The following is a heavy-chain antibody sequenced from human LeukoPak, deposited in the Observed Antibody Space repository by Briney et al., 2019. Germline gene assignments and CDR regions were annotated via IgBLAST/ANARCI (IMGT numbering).Heavy chain of an antibody. V-gene: IGHV1-18*01. CDR3: AREPLTGFGVVIIGAWFDP. CDR2: ICAYNGNT. D-gene: IGHD3-3*01. CDR1: GYTLSSYG. Sequence: ASVTVSCKASGYTLSSYGISWVRQAPGQGLEWMGWICAYNGNTNYAQKFKGRVTITTDTSTSTAYMELRSLRSDDTAVYHCAREPLTGFGVVIIGAWFDPWGQGTLVTVSS. J-gene: IGHJ5*02.